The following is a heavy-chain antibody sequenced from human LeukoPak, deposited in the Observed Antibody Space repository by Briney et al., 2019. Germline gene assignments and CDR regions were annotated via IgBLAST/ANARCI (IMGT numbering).Heavy chain of an antibody. CDR2: ISSSGGST. Sequence: GGSLRLSCAASGFTFSSYAMTWVRQAPGKGLEWVSSISSSGGSTYYADSVRGRFTISRDNSKNTLYLQMNSLRAEGPAIYYCAKVDIILWFGEALGGGFDYWGQGTLVTVSS. CDR3: AKVDIILWFGEALGGGFDY. CDR1: GFTFSSYA. V-gene: IGHV3-23*01. J-gene: IGHJ4*02. D-gene: IGHD3-10*01.